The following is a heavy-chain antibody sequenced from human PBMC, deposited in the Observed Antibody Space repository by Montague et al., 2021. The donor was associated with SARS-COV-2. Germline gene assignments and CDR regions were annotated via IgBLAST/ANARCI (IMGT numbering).Heavy chain of an antibody. CDR3: ARDDFRGHFDC. V-gene: IGHV4-61*02. Sequence: NYNPSLKSRLTISLDTSKNQFSLKLSSVTAADTAVYYCARDDFRGHFDCWGQGTLVTVSS. D-gene: IGHD2/OR15-2a*01. J-gene: IGHJ4*02.